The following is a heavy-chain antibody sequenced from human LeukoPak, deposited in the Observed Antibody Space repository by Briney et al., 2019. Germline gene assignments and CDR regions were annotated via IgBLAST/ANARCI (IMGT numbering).Heavy chain of an antibody. V-gene: IGHV1-18*01. CDR1: NYTFTNYD. CDR2: INAYNGKR. Sequence: ASVKVSCKASNYTFTNYDITWVRQAPGQGLEWMGWINAYNGKRNHAQKFQGRLTMTTDTSTSTAYMELRSLRSDDTAVYYCATASFTDCCGSTCYLADWFDPWGQGTLVTVSS. CDR3: ATASFTDCCGSTCYLADWFDP. J-gene: IGHJ5*02. D-gene: IGHD2-2*01.